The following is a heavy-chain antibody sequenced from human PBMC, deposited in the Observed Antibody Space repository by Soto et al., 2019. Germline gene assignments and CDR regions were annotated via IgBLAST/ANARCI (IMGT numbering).Heavy chain of an antibody. J-gene: IGHJ6*03. CDR2: IKQDGSEK. Sequence: GGSLRLSCAASGFTFSSYWMSWVRQAPGKGLEWVANIKQDGSEKYYVDSVKGRFTISRDNAKNSLYLQMNSLRAEDTAVYYCARERYYDILTGYYRSYYYYYYMDVWGKGTTVTVSS. CDR1: GFTFSSYW. V-gene: IGHV3-7*03. D-gene: IGHD3-9*01. CDR3: ARERYYDILTGYYRSYYYYYYMDV.